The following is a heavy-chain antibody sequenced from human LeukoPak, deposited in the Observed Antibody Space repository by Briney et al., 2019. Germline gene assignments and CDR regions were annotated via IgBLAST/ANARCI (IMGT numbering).Heavy chain of an antibody. D-gene: IGHD2-15*01. J-gene: IGHJ4*02. CDR2: ISAGGGTT. Sequence: GGSLRLSCAASGFTFSNSATTWVRQAPGKGLEWVSAISAGGGTTNYADSVKGRFTISRDNSKNALYLHMDSLRAEDTAVYYCAKGSTGWSKFYFDYWGQGTLVTVSS. CDR1: GFTFSNSA. V-gene: IGHV3-23*01. CDR3: AKGSTGWSKFYFDY.